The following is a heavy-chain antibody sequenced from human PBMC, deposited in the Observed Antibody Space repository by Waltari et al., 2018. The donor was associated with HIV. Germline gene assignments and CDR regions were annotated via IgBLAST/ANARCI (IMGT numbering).Heavy chain of an antibody. V-gene: IGHV3-53*01. CDR3: ARGTSYYGSYYFDY. CDR2: IYSGGSA. D-gene: IGHD3-10*01. CDR1: GFTFSSNY. J-gene: IGHJ4*02. Sequence: EVQLVESGGGLIQPGGSLRLSCAASGFTFSSNYMSWVRQAPGKVLEWVSVIYSGGSAFYADSVKGRFTISSDNSKNTLYLQMNSLRAEDTAVYYCARGTSYYGSYYFDYWGQGTLVTVSS.